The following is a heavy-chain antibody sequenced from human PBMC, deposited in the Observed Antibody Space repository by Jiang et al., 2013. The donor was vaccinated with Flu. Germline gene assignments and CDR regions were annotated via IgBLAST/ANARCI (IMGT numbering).Heavy chain of an antibody. J-gene: IGHJ4*02. CDR3: ATWAGRVKNDLWSGPFDF. V-gene: IGHV1-69-2*01. Sequence: GAEVKKPGSTVKLSCKVSGYTFTDRYIHWVQQAPGKGPEWVGIVAPEDGKTNYAEKFQGRVSITADTSTGTSYMELTSLRSEDTAFYYCATWAGRVKNDLWSGPFDFWGRGALVTVSS. CDR1: GYTFTDRY. CDR2: VAPEDGKT. D-gene: IGHD3-3*01.